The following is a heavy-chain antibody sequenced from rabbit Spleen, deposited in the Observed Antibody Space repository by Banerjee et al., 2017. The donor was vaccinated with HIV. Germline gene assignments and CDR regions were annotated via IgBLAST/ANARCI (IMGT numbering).Heavy chain of an antibody. J-gene: IGHJ4*01. CDR1: GFSFSNRYV. Sequence: QEQLVESGGGLVQPEGSLTLTCKASGFSFSNRYVMSWVRQAPGKGLEWIGCIVTGGGNTWSASWVNGRFTISKTSSTTVTLQMASLTAADTATYFCARDLVAVIGWNFNLWGQGTLVTVS. V-gene: IGHV1S45*01. D-gene: IGHD1-1*01. CDR2: IVTGGGNT. CDR3: ARDLVAVIGWNFNL.